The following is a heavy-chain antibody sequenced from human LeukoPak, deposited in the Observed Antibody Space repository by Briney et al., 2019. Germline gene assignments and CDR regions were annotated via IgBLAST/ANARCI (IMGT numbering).Heavy chain of an antibody. CDR2: ISPKNGDT. CDR3: AREVGRNSYDH. J-gene: IGHJ4*02. D-gene: IGHD5-18*01. V-gene: IGHV1-2*02. CDR1: GYTFTAYH. Sequence: ASVKVSCKASGYTFTAYHVHWVRQAPGQGLECMGWISPKNGDTNYAQEFQGRVTMTSDTSISTVNLELTRLTSDDTAVYYCAREVGRNSYDHWGQGTLVTVSS.